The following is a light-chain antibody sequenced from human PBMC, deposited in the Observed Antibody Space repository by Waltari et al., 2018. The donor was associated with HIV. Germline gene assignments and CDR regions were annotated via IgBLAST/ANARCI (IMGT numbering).Light chain of an antibody. J-gene: IGLJ3*02. CDR3: GTWDSSLSAGV. Sequence: QSVLTQPPSVSAAPGPKVTISCSGTSSNIGNHFVSWYQQFPGTAPKLLIYDTEKRPSGIPERFSGSKSGTSATLGITGLQTGDEAVYYCGTWDSSLSAGVFGGGTKVTVL. CDR1: SSNIGNHF. CDR2: DTE. V-gene: IGLV1-51*01.